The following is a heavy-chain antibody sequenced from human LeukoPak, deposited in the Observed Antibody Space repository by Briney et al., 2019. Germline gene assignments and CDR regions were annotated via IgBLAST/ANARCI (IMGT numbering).Heavy chain of an antibody. J-gene: IGHJ4*02. V-gene: IGHV4-34*01. CDR2: INHSGST. CDR3: ARGSPNRITIFGVVTESGARSGYFDY. D-gene: IGHD3-3*01. CDR1: GGSFSGYY. Sequence: SETLSLTCAVYGGSFSGYYWSWIRQPPGKGLEWIGEINHSGSTSYNPSLKSRVTISVDTSKNQFSLKLSSVTAADTAVYYCARGSPNRITIFGVVTESGARSGYFDYWGQGTLVTVSS.